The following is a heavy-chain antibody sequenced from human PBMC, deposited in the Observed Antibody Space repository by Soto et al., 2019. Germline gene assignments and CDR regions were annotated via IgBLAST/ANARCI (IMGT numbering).Heavy chain of an antibody. CDR2: IYYSGST. J-gene: IGHJ4*02. CDR3: ARARYSSGWSPGPNFDY. D-gene: IGHD6-19*01. CDR1: GGSIISGGYY. Sequence: SETLSLTCTVSGGSIISGGYYWILIRQHPGKGLEWIGYIYYSGSTYYNPSLKSRVTISVDTSKNQFSLKLSSVTAADTAVYYCARARYSSGWSPGPNFDYWGQGTLVTVSS. V-gene: IGHV4-31*03.